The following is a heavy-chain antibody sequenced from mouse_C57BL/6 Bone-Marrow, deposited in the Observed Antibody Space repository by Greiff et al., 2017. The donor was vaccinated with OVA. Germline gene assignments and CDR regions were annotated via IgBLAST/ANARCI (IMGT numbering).Heavy chain of an antibody. Sequence: QVQLQQPGAELVMPGASVKLSCKASGYTFTSYWMHWVKQRPGQGLECIGEIDPSDSYTNYNQKFKGKSTLTVDKSSSTAYMQLSSLTSEDSAVYYCARETAQAGVFDYWGQGTTLTVTS. D-gene: IGHD3-2*02. CDR3: ARETAQAGVFDY. V-gene: IGHV1-69*01. CDR2: IDPSDSYT. J-gene: IGHJ2*01. CDR1: GYTFTSYW.